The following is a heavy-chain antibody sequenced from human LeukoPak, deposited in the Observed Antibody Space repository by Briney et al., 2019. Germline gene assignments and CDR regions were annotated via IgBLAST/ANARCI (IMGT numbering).Heavy chain of an antibody. CDR1: GYSFTSYW. CDR2: IYPGDSDT. V-gene: IGHV5-51*01. J-gene: IGHJ6*02. D-gene: IGHD3-16*02. Sequence: GESLKISCKGSGYSFTSYWIGWVRQMPGKGLEWMGIIYPGDSDTRYSPSFQGQVTISADKSISTAYLQWSSLKASDTAMYYCARHSTGFYDYVWGSYRRYYYSGMDVWGQGTTVTVSS. CDR3: ARHSTGFYDYVWGSYRRYYYSGMDV.